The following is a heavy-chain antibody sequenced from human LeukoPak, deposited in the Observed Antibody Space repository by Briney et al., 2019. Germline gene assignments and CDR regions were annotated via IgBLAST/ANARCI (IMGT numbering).Heavy chain of an antibody. CDR2: ISGSGGST. V-gene: IGHV3-23*01. J-gene: IGHJ3*01. Sequence: GGSLRLSCAASGFTFSSYAMSWVRQAPGKGLEWVSAISGSGGSTYYADSVKGRFTISRDNSKNTLYLQMNSLRAEGTAVYYCAKDPRTYYYDSSGYSYWGQGTMVTVSS. CDR1: GFTFSSYA. D-gene: IGHD3-22*01. CDR3: AKDPRTYYYDSSGYSY.